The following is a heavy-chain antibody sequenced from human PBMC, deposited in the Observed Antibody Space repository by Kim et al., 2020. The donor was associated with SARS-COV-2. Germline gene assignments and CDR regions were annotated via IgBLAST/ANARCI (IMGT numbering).Heavy chain of an antibody. V-gene: IGHV4-39*01. CDR2: IYYSGST. CDR1: GGSISSSSYY. Sequence: SETLSLTCTVSGGSISSSSYYWGWIRQPPGKGLEWIGSIYYSGSTYYNPSLKSRVTISVDTSKNQFSLKLSSVTAADTAVYYCARPSRSIAAAGPFDYWGQGTLVTVSS. D-gene: IGHD6-13*01. J-gene: IGHJ4*02. CDR3: ARPSRSIAAAGPFDY.